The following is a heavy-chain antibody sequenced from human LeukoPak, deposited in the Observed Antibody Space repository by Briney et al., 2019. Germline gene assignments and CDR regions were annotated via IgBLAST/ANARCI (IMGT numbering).Heavy chain of an antibody. CDR3: ARDLDILTGLDY. CDR2: VSPYNGNT. J-gene: IGHJ4*02. CDR1: GYTFTTYG. V-gene: IGHV1-18*01. Sequence: ASVKVSCKASGYTFTTYGISWVRQAPGQGLEWLGWVSPYNGNTHYAQNLQGRVTLTTDTSTNTVYMEMRSLGSDDTAVYYCARDLDILTGLDYWGQGTLVTVPS. D-gene: IGHD3-9*01.